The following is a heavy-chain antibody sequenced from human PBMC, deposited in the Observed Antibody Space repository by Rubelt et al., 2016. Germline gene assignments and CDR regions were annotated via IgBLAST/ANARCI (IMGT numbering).Heavy chain of an antibody. Sequence: QVQLQESGPGLVKPSETLSLTCTVSGGSISSYFWNWIRQPPGKGLEWIGYIYDSGRTNYNPSLTSRVTISVDTSKNQFSRRLSSATAADTAVYYCARGNGYYGMDVWGQGTTVTVSS. CDR3: ARGNGYYGMDV. D-gene: IGHD2-8*01. CDR2: IYDSGRT. V-gene: IGHV4-59*01. J-gene: IGHJ6*02. CDR1: GGSISSYF.